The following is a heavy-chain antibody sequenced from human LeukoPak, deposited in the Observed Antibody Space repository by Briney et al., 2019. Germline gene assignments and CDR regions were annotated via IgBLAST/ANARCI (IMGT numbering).Heavy chain of an antibody. J-gene: IGHJ4*02. CDR2: ISPSGDHR. V-gene: IGHV3-21*01. D-gene: IGHD3-22*01. CDR1: GFSFSAYN. Sequence: GGSLRLSRAASGFSFSAYNINWVRQAPGEGRGWVSCISPSGDHRYYADSVRGRVTLSRDNAKNSVCLQMNSLRAEDTAVYYCARDAAYFDSSGYYPDPLDYWGQGTLVSVSS. CDR3: ARDAAYFDSSGYYPDPLDY.